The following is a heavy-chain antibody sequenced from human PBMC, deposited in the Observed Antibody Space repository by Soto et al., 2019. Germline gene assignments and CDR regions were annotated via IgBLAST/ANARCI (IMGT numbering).Heavy chain of an antibody. CDR2: IYYSGST. V-gene: IGHV4-39*01. CDR3: ARLLVAAAFWFDP. J-gene: IGHJ5*02. D-gene: IGHD6-13*01. CDR1: GGSISSSSYY. Sequence: SETLSLTCTVSGGSISSSSYYWGWIRQPPGKGLEWIGSIYYSGSTYYNPSLKSRVTISVDTSKNQFSLKLSSVTAADTAVYYCARLLVAAAFWFDPWGQGTLVTVSS.